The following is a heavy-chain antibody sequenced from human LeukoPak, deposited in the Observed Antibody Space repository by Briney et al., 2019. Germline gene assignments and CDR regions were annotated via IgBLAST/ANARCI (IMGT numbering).Heavy chain of an antibody. CDR3: TVAVAEY. Sequence: AGGSLRLSCAASGFTFGDYAMTWVRQAPGKGLEWVGFIRSKSYGETTEYAASVKGRFSISRDDSKSIAYLQMNTLKTEDTAVYYCTVAVAEYWGQGSLVTVSS. CDR1: GFTFGDYA. D-gene: IGHD4-23*01. J-gene: IGHJ4*02. CDR2: IRSKSYGETT. V-gene: IGHV3-49*04.